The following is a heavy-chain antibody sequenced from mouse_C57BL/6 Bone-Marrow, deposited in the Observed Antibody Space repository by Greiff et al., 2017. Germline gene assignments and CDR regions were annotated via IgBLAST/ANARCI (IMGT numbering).Heavy chain of an antibody. J-gene: IGHJ1*03. CDR1: GYTFTSYW. CDR2: INPSSGYT. D-gene: IGHD4-1*01. CDR3: ARSPLGRPWYFDV. Sequence: QVQLQQSGAELAKPGASVKLSCKASGYTFTSYWMHWVKQRPGQGLEWIGYINPSSGYTKYNQKFKDKATLTADKSSSTAYMQLSSLTYEDSAVDYCARSPLGRPWYFDVWGTGTTVTVSS. V-gene: IGHV1-7*01.